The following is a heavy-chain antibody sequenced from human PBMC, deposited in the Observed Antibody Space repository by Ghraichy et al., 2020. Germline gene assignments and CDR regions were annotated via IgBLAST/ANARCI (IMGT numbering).Heavy chain of an antibody. CDR2: INWNGGST. Sequence: GGSLRLSCAASGFTFDDYGMSWVRQAPGKGLEWVAGINWNGGSTGYADSVKGRFTISRDNAKNSLYLQMNSLRAEDTALYHCARAPELVGGALYGAFDIWGQGTLVTVSS. CDR3: ARAPELVGGALYGAFDI. CDR1: GFTFDDYG. J-gene: IGHJ3*02. D-gene: IGHD1-26*01. V-gene: IGHV3-20*01.